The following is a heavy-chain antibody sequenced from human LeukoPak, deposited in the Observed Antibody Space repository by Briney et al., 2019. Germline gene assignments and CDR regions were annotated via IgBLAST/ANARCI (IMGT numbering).Heavy chain of an antibody. D-gene: IGHD2-21*02. CDR2: INPNSGGT. CDR1: GYTFTGYY. V-gene: IGHV1-2*02. CDR3: ARAYCGGDCYSGDYFDY. Sequence: ASVKVSCKASGYTFTGYYMHWVRQAPGQGLEWMGWINPNSGGTNYAQKLQGRVTMTTDTPTSTAYMELRSLRSDDTAVYYCARAYCGGDCYSGDYFDYWGQGTLVTVSS. J-gene: IGHJ4*02.